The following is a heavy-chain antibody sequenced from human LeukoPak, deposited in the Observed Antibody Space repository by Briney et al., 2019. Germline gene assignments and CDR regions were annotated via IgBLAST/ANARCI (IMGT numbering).Heavy chain of an antibody. CDR2: ISAYNGNT. V-gene: IGHV1-18*01. CDR3: ARVILGVEIATLGWDY. D-gene: IGHD5-24*01. CDR1: GYTFTSYG. J-gene: IGHJ4*02. Sequence: ASVKVSCKASGYTFTSYGISWVRQAPGQGLEWMGWISAYNGNTNYAQKLQGRVTMTTDTSTSTAYMELRSLRSDDTAVYYCARVILGVEIATLGWDYWGQGTLVTVSS.